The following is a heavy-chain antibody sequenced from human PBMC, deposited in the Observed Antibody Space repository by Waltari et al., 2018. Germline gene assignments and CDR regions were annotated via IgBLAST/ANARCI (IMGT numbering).Heavy chain of an antibody. D-gene: IGHD3-10*01. CDR3: ARDLYPYGSGSYFY. CDR2: ISSSSSDI. J-gene: IGHJ4*02. CDR1: GFTFSRYS. V-gene: IGHV3-48*04. Sequence: EVQLVESGGGLVQPGGSLRLACAASGFTFSRYSMNWVRRAPGKGLEGVSYISSSSSDIYYADSVKVRFTISRDNAKNSLYLQMNSLRAEDTAVYYCARDLYPYGSGSYFYWGQGTLVTVSS.